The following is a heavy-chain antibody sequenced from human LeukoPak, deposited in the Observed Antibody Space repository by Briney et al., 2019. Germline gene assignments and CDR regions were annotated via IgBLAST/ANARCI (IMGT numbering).Heavy chain of an antibody. Sequence: GGSLRLSCAVSGFTFSTYAMHWVRQAPGKGLEWVAFISYDGRNKYYADSVKGRFTISRDNSKNTLFLQMNSLRAEDTAVYYCAKGYYEIHDAFDIWGQGTMVTVSS. V-gene: IGHV3-30*04. CDR3: AKGYYEIHDAFDI. CDR2: ISYDGRNK. D-gene: IGHD3-9*01. J-gene: IGHJ3*02. CDR1: GFTFSTYA.